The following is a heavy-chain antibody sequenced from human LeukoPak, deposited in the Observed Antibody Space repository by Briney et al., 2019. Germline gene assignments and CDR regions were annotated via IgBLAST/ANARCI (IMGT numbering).Heavy chain of an antibody. CDR3: AREGYKDYYDSSGYYGY. V-gene: IGHV3-7*01. CDR2: IKQDGSEK. CDR1: GFTFSSYW. Sequence: GGSLRLSCAASGFTFSSYWMSWVRQAPGKGLEWVANIKQDGSEKYYVDSVKGRFTISRDNAKNSLYLQMNSLRAEDTAVYYCAREGYKDYYDSSGYYGYWGQGTLVTVSS. J-gene: IGHJ4*02. D-gene: IGHD3-22*01.